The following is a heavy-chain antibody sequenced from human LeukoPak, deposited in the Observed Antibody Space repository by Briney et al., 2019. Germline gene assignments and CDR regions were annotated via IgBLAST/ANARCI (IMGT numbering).Heavy chain of an antibody. CDR1: GFTVSSNY. V-gene: IGHV3-66*01. CDR3: ARDCSGGSCYSEGAFDI. Sequence: PGGSLRLSCAASGFTVSSNYMSWVRQAPGKGLEWVSVIYSGGSTYYADSVKGRFTISRDNSKNTLYLQMNSLRAEDTAVYYCARDCSGGSCYSEGAFDIWGQGTMVTVSS. D-gene: IGHD2-15*01. CDR2: IYSGGST. J-gene: IGHJ3*02.